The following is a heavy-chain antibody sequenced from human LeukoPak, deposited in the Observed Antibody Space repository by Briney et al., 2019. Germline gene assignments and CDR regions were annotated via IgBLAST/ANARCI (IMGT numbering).Heavy chain of an antibody. V-gene: IGHV4-4*02. CDR3: WHSGYESGLDY. Sequence: PSETLSLTCGVSGVSITSANWWSWVRQPPGKGLEWIGEIYHSGSINYNPSLKSRVTISVDKSKNQFSLKLNSVTAADTAVYYCWHSGYESGLDYWGQGTLVTVSS. CDR1: GVSITSANW. J-gene: IGHJ4*02. D-gene: IGHD5-12*01. CDR2: IYHSGSI.